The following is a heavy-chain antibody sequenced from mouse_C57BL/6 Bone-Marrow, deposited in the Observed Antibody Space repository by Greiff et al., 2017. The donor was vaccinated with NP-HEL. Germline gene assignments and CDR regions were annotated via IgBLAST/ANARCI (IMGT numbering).Heavy chain of an antibody. CDR3: ASALRYHWYFDV. D-gene: IGHD1-1*01. CDR1: GFTFSDYG. J-gene: IGHJ1*03. Sequence: EVMLVESGGGLVKPGGSLKLSCAASGFTFSDYGMHWVRQAPEKGLEWVAYISSGSSTIYYVDTVKGRFTISRDNAKNTLFLQMTSLRSEDTAMYYCASALRYHWYFDVWGTGTTVTVSS. V-gene: IGHV5-17*01. CDR2: ISSGSSTI.